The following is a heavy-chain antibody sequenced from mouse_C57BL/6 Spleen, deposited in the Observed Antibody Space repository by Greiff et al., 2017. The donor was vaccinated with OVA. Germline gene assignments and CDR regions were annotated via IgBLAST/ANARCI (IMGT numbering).Heavy chain of an antibody. CDR2: IRNKANGYTT. V-gene: IGHV7-3*01. CDR1: GFTFTDYY. D-gene: IGHD2-4*01. Sequence: EVQLVESGGGLVQPGGSLSLSCAASGFTFTDYYMSWVRQPPGKALEWLGFIRNKANGYTTEYSASVKGRFTISRDNSQSILYLQMNALRAEDSATYYCERYGGYYDYDRGYYAMDYWGQGTSVTVSS. J-gene: IGHJ4*01. CDR3: ERYGGYYDYDRGYYAMDY.